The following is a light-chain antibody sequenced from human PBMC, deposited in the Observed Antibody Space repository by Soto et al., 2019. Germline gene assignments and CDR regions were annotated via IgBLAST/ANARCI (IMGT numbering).Light chain of an antibody. CDR1: SSDVGGYNY. J-gene: IGLJ2*01. CDR2: GVT. V-gene: IGLV2-14*01. Sequence: QSALTQPASVSGSPGQSITISCTGTSSDVGGYNYVSWYQQQPGKAPKLMIYGVTNRHSGVSNRVSGSRSGNTASLTISGLQAEDEADYECSSYTSSSALSVVFGGGTKLTVL. CDR3: SSYTSSSALSVV.